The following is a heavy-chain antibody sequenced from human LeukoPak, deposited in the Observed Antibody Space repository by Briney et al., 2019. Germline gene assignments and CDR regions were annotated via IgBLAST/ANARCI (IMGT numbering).Heavy chain of an antibody. CDR1: GFTFSSSY. V-gene: IGHV3-66*01. CDR3: AKDRSAWYFFDY. D-gene: IGHD6-19*01. J-gene: IGHJ4*02. CDR2: IYSGGST. Sequence: GGSLRLSCAASGFTFSSSYMSWVRQAPGKGLEWVSVIYSGGSTYYSDSVKGRFTISRDNSKNTLYLQMNSLRVEDTAVYYCAKDRSAWYFFDYWGQGTLVTVSS.